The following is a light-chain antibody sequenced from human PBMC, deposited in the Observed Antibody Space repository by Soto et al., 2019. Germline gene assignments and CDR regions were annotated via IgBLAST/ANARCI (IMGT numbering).Light chain of an antibody. Sequence: EIVLTQSPATLSLSPGERATLCCRASQSVSSYLAWYQQKPGQAPRLLIYDASKRATGIPARFSGSGSGTDFTLTISSLEPEDFAVYYCQQRSNWLYTFGQGTKLEIK. CDR3: QQRSNWLYT. CDR2: DAS. CDR1: QSVSSY. V-gene: IGKV3-11*01. J-gene: IGKJ2*01.